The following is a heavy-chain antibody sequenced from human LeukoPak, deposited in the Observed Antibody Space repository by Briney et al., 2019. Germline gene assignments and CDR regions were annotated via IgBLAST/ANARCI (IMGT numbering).Heavy chain of an antibody. CDR1: GFTFSSYA. D-gene: IGHD4/OR15-4a*01. V-gene: IGHV3-23*01. CDR2: ISGSSDST. J-gene: IGHJ1*01. Sequence: GGSLRLSCAVSGFTFSSYAMNWVRQAPGKGLEWVSGISGSSDSTDYADSVKGRFTISRDNSNNTLYLQMNRLRADDTAVYYCAKDPTNYGRGDFQHWGQGTLVTVSS. CDR3: AKDPTNYGRGDFQH.